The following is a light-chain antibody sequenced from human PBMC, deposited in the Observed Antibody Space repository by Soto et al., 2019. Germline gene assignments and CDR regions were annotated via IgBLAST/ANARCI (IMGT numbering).Light chain of an antibody. Sequence: QSVLTQPPSVSEAPGQRVTISCTGSSSNIGAGYEAHWYQQVPGTAPKLLIYENNNRPSGVPDRFSGSESGTSASLAITGLHALDEAEYYCQTYDSSLTGYVFGTGTKLTVL. J-gene: IGLJ1*01. CDR1: SSNIGAGYE. V-gene: IGLV1-40*01. CDR2: ENN. CDR3: QTYDSSLTGYV.